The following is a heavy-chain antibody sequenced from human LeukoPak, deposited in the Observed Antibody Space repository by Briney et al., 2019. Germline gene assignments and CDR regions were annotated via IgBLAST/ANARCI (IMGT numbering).Heavy chain of an antibody. CDR1: GYSFTGYW. CDR2: IYPDNSNT. J-gene: IGHJ5*02. Sequence: GESLKISCKGSGYSFTGYWIGWVRQMPGKGLEWMGIIYPDNSNTRYSPSFQGQVTISADKSINAAYLQWSSLKTSDTAMYYCARQGERIYYGRWFDPWGQGTLVTVSS. D-gene: IGHD3-10*01. CDR3: ARQGERIYYGRWFDP. V-gene: IGHV5-51*01.